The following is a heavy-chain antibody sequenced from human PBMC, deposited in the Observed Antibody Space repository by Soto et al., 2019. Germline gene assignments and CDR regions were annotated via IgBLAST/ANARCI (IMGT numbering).Heavy chain of an antibody. V-gene: IGHV4-39*07. CDR2: NYYSGNP. CDR3: ARTPGY. CDR1: GGSTSSSDSY. Sequence: PSETLSLTCTVSGGSTSSSDSYWGWIRQPPGKGLEWIGSNYYSGNPYYNPSLKSRVTTSVDKSKNQFSLKLSSVTAADTAVYYCARTPGYWGQGTLVTVSS. J-gene: IGHJ4*02.